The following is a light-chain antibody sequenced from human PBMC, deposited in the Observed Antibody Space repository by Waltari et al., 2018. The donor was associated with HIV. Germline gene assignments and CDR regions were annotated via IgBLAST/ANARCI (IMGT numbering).Light chain of an antibody. V-gene: IGLV2-8*01. CDR3: SSYAGSNNRV. J-gene: IGLJ2*01. CDR2: EVN. CDR1: SSDVGGYNY. Sequence: QSALTQPPSASGSPGQSVTISCTGTSSDVGGYNYVSWYQQHPGKAPKLMIYEVNKRPPGVPVRFSGAKSGNTASLTVSGLQAEDEADYYCSSYAGSNNRVFGGGTKLTVL.